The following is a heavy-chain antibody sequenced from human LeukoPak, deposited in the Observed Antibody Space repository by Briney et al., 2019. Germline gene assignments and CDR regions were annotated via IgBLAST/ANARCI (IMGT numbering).Heavy chain of an antibody. D-gene: IGHD5-18*01. V-gene: IGHV3-53*01. CDR3: ARGEDTAMVSGGYNWFDP. Sequence: PGGSLRLSCAASGFTVSSNYMSWVRQAPGKGLEWVSVIYSGGSTYYADSVKGRFTISRDNSKNTLYLQMNSLRAEDTAVYYCARGEDTAMVSGGYNWFDPWGQGTLVTVSS. J-gene: IGHJ5*02. CDR2: IYSGGST. CDR1: GFTVSSNY.